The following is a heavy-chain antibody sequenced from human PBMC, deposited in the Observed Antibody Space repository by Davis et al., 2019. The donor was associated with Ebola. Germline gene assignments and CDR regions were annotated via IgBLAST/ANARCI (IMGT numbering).Heavy chain of an antibody. CDR3: AKLRFLEWSIIFDY. D-gene: IGHD3-3*01. V-gene: IGHV3-15*01. CDR1: GFTFSSYS. Sequence: GESLKISCAASGFTFSSYSMNWVRQAPGKGLEWVGRIKGKTDGGTTDYAAPVKGRFTISRDDSKNTLYLQMNSLKTEDTAVYYCAKLRFLEWSIIFDYWGQGTLVTVSS. J-gene: IGHJ4*02. CDR2: IKGKTDGGTT.